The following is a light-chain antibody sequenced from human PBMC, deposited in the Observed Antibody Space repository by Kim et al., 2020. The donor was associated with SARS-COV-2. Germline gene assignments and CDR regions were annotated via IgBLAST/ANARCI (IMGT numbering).Light chain of an antibody. CDR3: QVWDSSSDGGV. CDR1: NIGSKS. Sequence: SYELTQPPSVSVAPGKTARITCGGNNIGSKSVHWYQQKPGQAPVLVIYYDSDRPSGIPERFSGSNSGNTATLTISRVEAGDEADYYCQVWDSSSDGGVFG. J-gene: IGLJ3*02. CDR2: YDS. V-gene: IGLV3-21*04.